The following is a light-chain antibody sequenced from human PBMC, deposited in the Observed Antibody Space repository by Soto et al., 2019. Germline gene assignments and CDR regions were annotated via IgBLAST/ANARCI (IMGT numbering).Light chain of an antibody. CDR3: QQYNNYPLT. V-gene: IGKV1-5*03. J-gene: IGKJ4*01. Sequence: DIQMTQSPFTLSASVGDRVTITCRASQSISTWLAWYQQKPGKAPKLLIYKASNLESGVPSRFSGRGSGTEFTLIISSLQPDDFATYYCQQYNNYPLTFGGGTKVEIK. CDR2: KAS. CDR1: QSISTW.